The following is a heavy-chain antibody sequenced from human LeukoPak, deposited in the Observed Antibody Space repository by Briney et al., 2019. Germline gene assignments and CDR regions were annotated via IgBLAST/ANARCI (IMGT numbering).Heavy chain of an antibody. CDR3: ARDRAWCSSTDCYQASDY. J-gene: IGHJ4*02. Sequence: PSETLSLTCAVYGGSFSGYYWSWIRQPPGKGLEWIGRINTSGSTNYNPSLKSRVTMSVDTSKNQFSLKLSSVTAADTAVYYCARDRAWCSSTDCYQASDYWGQGTLVTVSS. CDR1: GGSFSGYY. V-gene: IGHV4-4*07. D-gene: IGHD2-2*01. CDR2: INTSGST.